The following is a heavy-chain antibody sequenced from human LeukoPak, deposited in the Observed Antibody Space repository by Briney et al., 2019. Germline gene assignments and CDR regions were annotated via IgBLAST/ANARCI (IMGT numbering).Heavy chain of an antibody. V-gene: IGHV1-69*13. J-gene: IGHJ5*02. CDR1: GYAFTRHY. Sequence: SVKVSCKASGYAFTRHYMHWVRQAPGQGLEWMGGIIPIFGTANYAQKFQGRVTITADESTSTAYMELSSLRSEDTAVYYCARAARGYYYDSSGYYSSWGQGTLVTVSS. D-gene: IGHD3-22*01. CDR2: IIPIFGTA. CDR3: ARAARGYYYDSSGYYSS.